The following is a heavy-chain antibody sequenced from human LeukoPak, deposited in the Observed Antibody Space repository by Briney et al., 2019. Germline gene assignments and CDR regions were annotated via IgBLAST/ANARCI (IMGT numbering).Heavy chain of an antibody. V-gene: IGHV3-21*04. CDR2: ISSSSSYI. CDR1: GFTFSSYS. J-gene: IGHJ6*03. Sequence: KTGGSLRLSCAASGFTFSSYSMNWVRQAPGKGLEWVSSISSSSSYIYYADSVKGRYTISRDNAKNTLYLQMNSLRAEDTAVYYCARCVQLVTGYYDYYYYYMDVWGKGTTVTISS. D-gene: IGHD3-9*01. CDR3: ARCVQLVTGYYDYYYYYMDV.